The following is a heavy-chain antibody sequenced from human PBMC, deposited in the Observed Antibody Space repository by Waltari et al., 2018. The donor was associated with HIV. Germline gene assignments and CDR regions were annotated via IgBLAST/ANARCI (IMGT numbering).Heavy chain of an antibody. CDR3: AKAVGDTSGRYWGGDV. D-gene: IGHD6-19*01. V-gene: IGHV3-48*03. Sequence: EVQLVESGGVLVQPGGSLRLSCAGSGFPFSNYEMTWVRQAPGKGREWISYISAGGTKYYADSVKGRFSIARDNAKNALYLQMNSLRAEDTAVYYCAKAVGDTSGRYWGGDVWGQGTTVTVSS. CDR1: GFPFSNYE. CDR2: ISAGGTK. J-gene: IGHJ6*02.